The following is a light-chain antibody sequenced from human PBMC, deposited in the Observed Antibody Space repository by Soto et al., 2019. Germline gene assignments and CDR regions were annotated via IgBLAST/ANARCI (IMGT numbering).Light chain of an antibody. J-gene: IGLJ2*01. CDR1: SSDVGGDNY. V-gene: IGLV2-8*01. Sequence: QSALTRPPSASGAPGQSVTISCTGTSSDVGGDNYVSWYQQHPGKAPKLMIYEVSKRPSGVPDRFSGSKSGNTASLTVSGLQAEDEADYYCSSYAASNNLGVFGGGTKLTVL. CDR3: SSYAASNNLGV. CDR2: EVS.